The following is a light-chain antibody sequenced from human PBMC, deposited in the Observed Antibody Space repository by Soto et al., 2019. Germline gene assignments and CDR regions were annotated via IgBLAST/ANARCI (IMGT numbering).Light chain of an antibody. Sequence: QSALTQPAAVSGSPGQSITISCTGTSSDVCGYNYVSWSQQHPGKAPQLMIYEVSNRPSGVSNRFSGSKSGNTASLTISGLQAEDEADYYCSSYTSSSTYVFGTGTKLTVL. CDR1: SSDVCGYNY. V-gene: IGLV2-14*01. CDR2: EVS. J-gene: IGLJ1*01. CDR3: SSYTSSSTYV.